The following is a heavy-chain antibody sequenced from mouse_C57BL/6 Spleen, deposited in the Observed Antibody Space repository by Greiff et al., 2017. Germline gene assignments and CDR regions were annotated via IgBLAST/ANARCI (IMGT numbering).Heavy chain of an antibody. CDR2: ISDGGSYT. V-gene: IGHV5-4*03. Sequence: EVMLVESGGGLVKPGGSLKLSCAASGFTFSSYAMSWVRQTPEKRLEWVATISDGGSYTYYPDNVKGRFTISRDNAKNNLYLQMSHLKSEDTAMYYCARIERDGYAMDYWGQGTSVTVSS. D-gene: IGHD3-3*01. J-gene: IGHJ4*01. CDR3: ARIERDGYAMDY. CDR1: GFTFSSYA.